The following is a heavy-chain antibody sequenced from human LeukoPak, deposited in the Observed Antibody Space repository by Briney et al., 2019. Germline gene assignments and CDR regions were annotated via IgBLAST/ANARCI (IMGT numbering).Heavy chain of an antibody. CDR3: ARDRSTIVGASSPSFDY. Sequence: ICTIGYAHSVKRRFTMSRDNGKNSLYLQMNSLRAEDTAVYYCARDRSTIVGASSPSFDYWGQGTLVTVSS. J-gene: IGHJ4*02. D-gene: IGHD1-26*01. CDR2: ICTI. V-gene: IGHV3-48*04.